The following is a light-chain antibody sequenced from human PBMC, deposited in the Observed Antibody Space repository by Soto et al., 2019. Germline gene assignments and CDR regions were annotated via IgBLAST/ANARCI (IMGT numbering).Light chain of an antibody. CDR1: QSVNNNY. CDR3: QQYGSSFT. J-gene: IGKJ3*01. V-gene: IGKV3-20*01. CDR2: GAS. Sequence: VLTQSPGTLSLSPGERATLSCRASQSVNNNYLAWYQQKPGQSPRLLIYGASSRATGIPDRFSGSGSGTDFTLTISRLEAEDFAVYYCQQYGSSFTFGPGTKVDIK.